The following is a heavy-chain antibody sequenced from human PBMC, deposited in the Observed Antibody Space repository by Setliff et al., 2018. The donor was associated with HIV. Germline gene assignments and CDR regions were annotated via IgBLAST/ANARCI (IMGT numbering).Heavy chain of an antibody. CDR1: GASISSSSYH. Sequence: KPSETLSLTCTVSGASISSSSYHWGWIRQPPGKELEWIGTIFYSGSTYYNPSLKSRVNMSVDTSKNHFSLSLTSVTAADTAVYYCAGSWIQFLSRILYCGGDCYSPFDSWGPGTLVTVSS. V-gene: IGHV4-39*01. CDR2: IFYSGST. D-gene: IGHD2-21*01. CDR3: AGSWIQFLSRILYCGGDCYSPFDS. J-gene: IGHJ4*02.